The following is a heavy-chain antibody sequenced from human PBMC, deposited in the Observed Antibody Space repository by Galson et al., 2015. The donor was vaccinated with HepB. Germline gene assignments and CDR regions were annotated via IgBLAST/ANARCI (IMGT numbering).Heavy chain of an antibody. J-gene: IGHJ5*02. D-gene: IGHD1-7*01. V-gene: IGHV1-2*02. Sequence: SVKVSCKASGYTFTGYYMHWVRQAPGQGLEWMGWINPNSGGTNYAQKFQGRVTMTRDTSISTAYMELSRLRSDDTAVYYCARDFRTGTTVFAWFDPWGQGTLVTVSS. CDR2: INPNSGGT. CDR3: ARDFRTGTTVFAWFDP. CDR1: GYTFTGYY.